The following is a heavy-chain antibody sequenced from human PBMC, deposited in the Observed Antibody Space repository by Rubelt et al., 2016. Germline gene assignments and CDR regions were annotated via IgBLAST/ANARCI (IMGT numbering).Heavy chain of an antibody. V-gene: IGHV3-23*04. Sequence: EVQLVESGGGLVQPGGSLRLSCAASGFTFSSYAMSWVRQAPGKGLEWVSSISGTGGNTYYTDSVKGRLTISRDNSQCTLYLQMNSLRAEDTAIYYCAKDLRWGFDYWGQGTLVTVSS. D-gene: IGHD4-23*01. CDR2: ISGTGGNT. J-gene: IGHJ4*02. CDR1: GFTFSSYA. CDR3: AKDLRWGFDY.